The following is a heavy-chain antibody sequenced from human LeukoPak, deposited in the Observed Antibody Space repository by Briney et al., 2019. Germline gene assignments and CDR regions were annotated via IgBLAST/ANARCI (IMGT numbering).Heavy chain of an antibody. CDR1: GGSISSYY. CDR3: ARDRGGWYSGSRTLVGY. V-gene: IGHV4-59*12. CDR2: IYYSGST. Sequence: PSETLSLTCTVSGGSISSYYWSWIRQPPGKGLEWIGYIYYSGSTNYNPSLKSRVTISVDTSKNQFSLKLSSVTAADTAVYYCARDRGGWYSGSRTLVGYWGQGTLVTVSS. D-gene: IGHD1-26*01. J-gene: IGHJ4*02.